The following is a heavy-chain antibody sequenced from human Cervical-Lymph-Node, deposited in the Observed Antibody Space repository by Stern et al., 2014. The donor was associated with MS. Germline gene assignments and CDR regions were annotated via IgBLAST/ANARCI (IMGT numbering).Heavy chain of an antibody. J-gene: IGHJ4*02. Sequence: EVQLVQSGPEVKRPGESLKIFCQASGYTFTSYWIGWVRQMHGKGLEWIAIIFPGGSDIRYSPSFQGQVTISADKSSSTAYLQWNNLKASDTAIYYCARQRYFDYWGQGTLVTVSS. CDR1: GYTFTSYW. CDR3: ARQRYFDY. CDR2: IFPGGSDI. V-gene: IGHV5-51*01.